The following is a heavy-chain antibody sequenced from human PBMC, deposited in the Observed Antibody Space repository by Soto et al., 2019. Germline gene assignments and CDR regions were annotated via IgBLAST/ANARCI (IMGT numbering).Heavy chain of an antibody. D-gene: IGHD3-3*01. J-gene: IGHJ4*02. V-gene: IGHV4-34*01. CDR3: ARAGYDFGSGYRFGCYFDY. Sequence: QVQLQQWGAGLLKPSETLSLTCAVYGGSFSGYYWSWIRQPPGKGLEWLGEINHSGSTNSNPSLKSRVTISVDTSKYQFALKRSSVTAAATAVYYCARAGYDFGSGYRFGCYFDYWGQGTLVTFSS. CDR2: INHSGST. CDR1: GGSFSGYY.